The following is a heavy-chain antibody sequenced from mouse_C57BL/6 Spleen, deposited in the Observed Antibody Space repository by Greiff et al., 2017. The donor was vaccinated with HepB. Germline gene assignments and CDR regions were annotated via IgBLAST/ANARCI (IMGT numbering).Heavy chain of an antibody. CDR1: GYTFTSYW. V-gene: IGHV1-55*01. Sequence: QVHVKQPGAELVKPGASVKMSCKASGYTFTSYWITWVKQRPGQGLEWIGDIYPGSGSTNYNEKFKSKATLTVDTSSSTAYMQLSSLTSEDSAVYYCARRGFYGSSSYYYAMDYWGQGTSVTVSS. J-gene: IGHJ4*01. CDR2: IYPGSGST. CDR3: ARRGFYGSSSYYYAMDY. D-gene: IGHD1-1*01.